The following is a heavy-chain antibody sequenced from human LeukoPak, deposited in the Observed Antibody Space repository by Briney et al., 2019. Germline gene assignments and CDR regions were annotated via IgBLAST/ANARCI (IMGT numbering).Heavy chain of an antibody. V-gene: IGHV3-53*01. CDR3: AKCYGDYVRYLDY. CDR2: LYSGGNT. J-gene: IGHJ4*02. Sequence: GGSLRLSCAASGFTVSSNCMSWVRQAPGQGLEWVSVLYSGGNTYYADSVKGRFTISRDNSKNTLYLQMNSLRAEDTAMYYCAKCYGDYVRYLDYWGQGTLVTVSS. D-gene: IGHD4-17*01. CDR1: GFTVSSNC.